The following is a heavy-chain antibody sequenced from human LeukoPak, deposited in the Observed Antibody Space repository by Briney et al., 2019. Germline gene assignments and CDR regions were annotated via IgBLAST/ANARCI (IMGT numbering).Heavy chain of an antibody. D-gene: IGHD1-1*01. CDR3: VRDLMGSGSTTAYLHH. CDR2: ISRSSRHV. Sequence: GGSLRLSCAASEFTFSDYSMNWVRQAPGKGLEWVSSISRSSRHVYYAGSVKGRFTISRDNAKNSLYLQMNSLRAEDMAVYFCVRDLMGSGSTTAYLHHWGQGTLVTVSS. V-gene: IGHV3-21*01. CDR1: EFTFSDYS. J-gene: IGHJ1*01.